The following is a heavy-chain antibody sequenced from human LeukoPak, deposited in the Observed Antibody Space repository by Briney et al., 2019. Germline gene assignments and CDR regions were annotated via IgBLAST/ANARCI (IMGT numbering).Heavy chain of an antibody. V-gene: IGHV1-46*01. CDR1: GYTFTSYF. Sequence: ASVKVSCKASGYTFTSYFMHWVRQAPGQGLEWMGRINPSSGSTSYAQKFQGRVTMTRDTSTSTVYMDLSSLRSEDTAVYCCARDRNAHDYWGQGTLVTVSS. D-gene: IGHD4-11*01. J-gene: IGHJ4*02. CDR3: ARDRNAHDY. CDR2: INPSSGST.